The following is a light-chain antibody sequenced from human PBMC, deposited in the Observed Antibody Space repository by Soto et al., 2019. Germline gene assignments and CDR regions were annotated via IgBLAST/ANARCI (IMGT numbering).Light chain of an antibody. Sequence: DIQMTQSPSTLSASVGDRVIITCRASQTISSWLAWYQQKPGKAPKLLIYKASSLESGVPSRFSGSGSGTEFPLTISSLQPDDFATYYCQHYNNYLLTFGGGTKVEIK. J-gene: IGKJ4*01. CDR2: KAS. CDR3: QHYNNYLLT. V-gene: IGKV1-5*03. CDR1: QTISSW.